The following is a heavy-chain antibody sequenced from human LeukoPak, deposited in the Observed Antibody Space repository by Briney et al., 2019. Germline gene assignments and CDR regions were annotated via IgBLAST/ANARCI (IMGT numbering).Heavy chain of an antibody. J-gene: IGHJ4*02. CDR3: ARGLYGQFDY. D-gene: IGHD2-8*01. V-gene: IGHV4-59*12. CDR1: VGSISSYY. CDR2: IYYSGST. Sequence: SETLSLTCTVSVGSISSYYWSWIRQPPGKGLEWIGYIYYSGSTNYNPSLKSRVTISVDTSKNQFSQKLSSVTAADTAVYYCARGLYGQFDYWGQGTLVTVSS.